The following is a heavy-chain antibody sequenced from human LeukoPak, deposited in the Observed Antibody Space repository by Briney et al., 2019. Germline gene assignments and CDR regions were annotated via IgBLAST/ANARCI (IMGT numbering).Heavy chain of an antibody. CDR1: GYTFTRNV. J-gene: IGHJ4*02. CDR2: SNGYNGNT. Sequence: ASVKVSCKASGYTFTRNVIIGVRQAPGQGLEWMGWSNGYNGNTKYAQKLQGRVTMTTDTSTTTAYMELRSLRSDDTAVYYCARGGWGTYSSGPYYFEYWGQGTLITVSS. D-gene: IGHD6-19*01. V-gene: IGHV1-18*04. CDR3: ARGGWGTYSSGPYYFEY.